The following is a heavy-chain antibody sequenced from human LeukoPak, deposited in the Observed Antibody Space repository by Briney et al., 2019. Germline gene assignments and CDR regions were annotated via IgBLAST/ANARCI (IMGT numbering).Heavy chain of an antibody. CDR2: IYSGGST. Sequence: GGSLRLSCAASGFTVSSNYMSWVRRAPGKGLEWVSVIYSGGSTYYADSVKGRFTISRDNSKNTLYLQMNSLRAEDTAVYYCARVYSGYVPTDYWGQGTLVTVSS. J-gene: IGHJ4*02. CDR1: GFTVSSNY. D-gene: IGHD5-12*01. CDR3: ARVYSGYVPTDY. V-gene: IGHV3-66*01.